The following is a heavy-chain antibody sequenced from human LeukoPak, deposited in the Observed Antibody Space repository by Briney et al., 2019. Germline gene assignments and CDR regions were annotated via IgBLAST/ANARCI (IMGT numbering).Heavy chain of an antibody. Sequence: ASVKVSCKASGYTFTSYYMHWVRQAPGQGLEWMGIINPSGGSTSYAQKFQGRVTMTRDTSTSTVYMELSSLRSEDTAVYYCARETGDDSSGFYDGFDPWAREPWSPSPQ. CDR1: GYTFTSYY. V-gene: IGHV1-46*01. CDR2: INPSGGST. D-gene: IGHD6-19*01. CDR3: ARETGDDSSGFYDGFDP. J-gene: IGHJ5*02.